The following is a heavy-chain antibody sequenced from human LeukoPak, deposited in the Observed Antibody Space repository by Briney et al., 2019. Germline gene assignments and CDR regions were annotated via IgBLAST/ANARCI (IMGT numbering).Heavy chain of an antibody. V-gene: IGHV2-5*02. CDR1: GFSLSTSGVG. Sequence: SGPTLVKPTQTLTLTCTFSGFSLSTSGVGVGWIREPPGKALEWLALIYWDDDKRYSPSPKSRLTITKDTSKNQVVLTMTNMDPVDTATYYCALQWLVTRAFDYWGQGTLVTVSS. CDR2: IYWDDDK. J-gene: IGHJ4*02. CDR3: ALQWLVTRAFDY. D-gene: IGHD6-19*01.